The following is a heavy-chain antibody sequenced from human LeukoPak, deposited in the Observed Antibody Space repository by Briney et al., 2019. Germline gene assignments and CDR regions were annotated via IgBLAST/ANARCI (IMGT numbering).Heavy chain of an antibody. CDR2: ISSSGSTI. CDR1: GFTFSSYE. CDR3: AREAAGLDV. Sequence: GGSLRLSCAASGFTFSSYEMNWVRQAPGKGLEGVSYISSSGSTIYYADSVKGRFTISRDNAKNSLYLQMNSLRAEDTAVYYCAREAAGLDVWGQGTTVTVSS. V-gene: IGHV3-48*03. J-gene: IGHJ6*02.